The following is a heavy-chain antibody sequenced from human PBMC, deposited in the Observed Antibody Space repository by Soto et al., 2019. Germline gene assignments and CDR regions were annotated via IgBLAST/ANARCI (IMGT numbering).Heavy chain of an antibody. CDR2: ISSDGST. V-gene: IGHV3-74*01. Sequence: EVQLVESGGGLVQPGGSLRLSCAASGFTFSRYWMDWVCQAPVKGLMWVCRISSDGSTTSADSVKDRFTISRDNAKNTIYLPMNSLRVGDTAEYYCAKGGSSRADRSGGAYIYYMDVWSKGTTVTVSS. J-gene: IGHJ6*03. D-gene: IGHD6-6*01. CDR1: GFTFSRYW. CDR3: AKGGSSRADRSGGAYIYYMDV.